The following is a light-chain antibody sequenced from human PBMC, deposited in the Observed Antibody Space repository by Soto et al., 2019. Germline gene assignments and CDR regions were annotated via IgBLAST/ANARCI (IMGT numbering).Light chain of an antibody. CDR3: SSYTSSSTTLYV. Sequence: QSALTQPASVSGSPGQSITISCTGTSSDVGGYNYVSWYQQHPGKAPKLMIYDVSNRPSGVSNRFSGATSGTTASLTISGLQADYEADYYYSSYTSSSTTLYVFGTGTKVTVL. CDR2: DVS. V-gene: IGLV2-14*01. CDR1: SSDVGGYNY. J-gene: IGLJ1*01.